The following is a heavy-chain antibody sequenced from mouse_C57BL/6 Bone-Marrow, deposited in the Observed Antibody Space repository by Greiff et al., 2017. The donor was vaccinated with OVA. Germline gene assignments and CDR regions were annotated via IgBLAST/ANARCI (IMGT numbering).Heavy chain of an antibody. V-gene: IGHV5-12*01. CDR3: ARQTAY. J-gene: IGHJ3*01. Sequence: DVKLVESGGGLVQPGGSLKLSCAASGFTFSDYYMYWVRQTPEKRLEWVAYISNGGGSTYYPDTVKGRFTISRDNAKNTLYLQMSRLKSEDTAMYYCARQTAYWGQGTLVTVSA. CDR2: ISNGGGST. CDR1: GFTFSDYY.